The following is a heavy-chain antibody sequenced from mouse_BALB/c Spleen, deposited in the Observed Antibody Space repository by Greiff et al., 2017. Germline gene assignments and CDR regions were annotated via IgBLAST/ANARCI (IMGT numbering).Heavy chain of an antibody. Sequence: EVKLMESGGGLVQPGGSRKLSCAASGFTFSSFGMHWVRQAPEKGLEWVAYISSGSSTIYYADTVKGRFTISRDNPKNTLFLQMTSLRSEDTAMYYCARNYGGWFAYWGQGTLVTVSA. J-gene: IGHJ3*01. CDR2: ISSGSSTI. CDR3: ARNYGGWFAY. V-gene: IGHV5-17*02. CDR1: GFTFSSFG. D-gene: IGHD1-1*01.